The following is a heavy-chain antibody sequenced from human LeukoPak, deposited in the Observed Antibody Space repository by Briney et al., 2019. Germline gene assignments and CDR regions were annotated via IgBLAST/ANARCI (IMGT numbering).Heavy chain of an antibody. CDR1: GGSISLYH. J-gene: IGHJ3*02. Sequence: SETLSLTCTVSGGSISLYHWSWIRQPPGKGLEWIGHIYYSGSANYIPSLKSRVTISVDTSKNQFSLKLSSVTAADTAVYYCAREKALDIWGQGTMVTVSS. CDR2: IYYSGSA. V-gene: IGHV4-59*12. CDR3: AREKALDI.